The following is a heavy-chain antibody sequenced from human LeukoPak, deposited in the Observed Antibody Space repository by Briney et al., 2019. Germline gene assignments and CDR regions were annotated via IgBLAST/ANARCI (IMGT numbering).Heavy chain of an antibody. CDR3: ARDVTMVRGVTDY. Sequence: GGPLRLSCAASGFTVSSNYMSWVRQAPGKGLEWVSLIYSGGKTSYADSVKGRFTISRDNSKNTLYLQMNSLRAEDTAVYYCARDVTMVRGVTDYWGQGTLVTVSS. CDR2: IYSGGKT. J-gene: IGHJ4*02. CDR1: GFTVSSNY. V-gene: IGHV3-53*01. D-gene: IGHD3-10*01.